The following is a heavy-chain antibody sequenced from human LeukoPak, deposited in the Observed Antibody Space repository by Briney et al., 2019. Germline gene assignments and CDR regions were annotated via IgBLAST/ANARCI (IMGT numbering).Heavy chain of an antibody. Sequence: GGSLRLSCAASGFTFNTYAMTWVRQAPGKGLEWVSTINVSGGSTYYVDSVKGRFTIPRDNSKNTLYLQMNSLRAEDTAVYYCAKYGRSGYSSGMDVWGQGTTVTVSS. CDR2: INVSGGST. J-gene: IGHJ6*02. CDR1: GFTFNTYA. D-gene: IGHD2-15*01. CDR3: AKYGRSGYSSGMDV. V-gene: IGHV3-23*01.